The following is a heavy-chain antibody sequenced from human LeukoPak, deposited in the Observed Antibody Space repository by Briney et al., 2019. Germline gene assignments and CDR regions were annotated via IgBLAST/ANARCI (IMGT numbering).Heavy chain of an antibody. CDR3: TRYGDSANKVDF. CDR2: IRYDGSNK. D-gene: IGHD7-27*01. V-gene: IGHV3-30*02. Sequence: PGGSLRLSCAASGFTFSSYGMHWVRQAPGKGLEWVAFIRYDGSNKYYADSVKGRFTISRDNSKNTLYLQMNSLRVEDTAVYYCTRYGDSANKVDFWGQGTLVTVSS. CDR1: GFTFSSYG. J-gene: IGHJ4*02.